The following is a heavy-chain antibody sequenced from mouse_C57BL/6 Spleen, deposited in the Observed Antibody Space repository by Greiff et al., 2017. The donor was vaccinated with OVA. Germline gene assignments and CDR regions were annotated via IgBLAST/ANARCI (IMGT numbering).Heavy chain of an antibody. V-gene: IGHV1-82*01. J-gene: IGHJ2*01. CDR3: ARDDAYYGSPFDY. D-gene: IGHD1-1*01. Sequence: VQLQQSGPELVKPGASVKISCKASGYAFSSSWMNWVKQRPGKGLEWIGRIYPGDGDTNYNGKFKGKATLTADKSSSTAYMHLSSLTSEDSAVYFCARDDAYYGSPFDYWGQGTTLTVSS. CDR2: IYPGDGDT. CDR1: GYAFSSSW.